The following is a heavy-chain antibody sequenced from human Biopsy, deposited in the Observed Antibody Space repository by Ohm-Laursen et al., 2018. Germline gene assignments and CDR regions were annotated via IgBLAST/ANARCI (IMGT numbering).Heavy chain of an antibody. Sequence: ESSVKVSCKASDYTFYSYGITWVRRAPGQGLEWMGWITADEKNSAPKFQGRVTMITDMSTSTAYMELRGLKSDDTAVYYCARVFGGAYYSYAFDIWGQGTLVIVSS. J-gene: IGHJ3*02. D-gene: IGHD1-26*01. V-gene: IGHV1-18*04. CDR3: ARVFGGAYYSYAFDI. CDR1: DYTFYSYG. CDR2: ITADEK.